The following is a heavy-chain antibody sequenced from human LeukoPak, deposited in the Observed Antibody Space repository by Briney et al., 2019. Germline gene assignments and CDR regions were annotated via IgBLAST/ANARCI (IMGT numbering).Heavy chain of an antibody. V-gene: IGHV1-69*13. CDR1: GGTFSSYA. Sequence: SVKVSCKDSGGTFSSYAISWVRQAPGQGLEWMGGIIPIFGTANYARKFQGRVTITADESTSTAYMELSSLRSEDTAVYYCARFDYDSSGYEPRDYWGQGTLVTVSS. J-gene: IGHJ4*02. CDR3: ARFDYDSSGYEPRDY. CDR2: IIPIFGTA. D-gene: IGHD3-22*01.